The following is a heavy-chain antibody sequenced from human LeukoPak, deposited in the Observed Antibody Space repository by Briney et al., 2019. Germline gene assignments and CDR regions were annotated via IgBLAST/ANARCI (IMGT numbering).Heavy chain of an antibody. J-gene: IGHJ4*02. Sequence: GSLRLSCAASGFTFSSYTMSWVRQAPGKGKEWVSLISGSGGITYYADSVKGRFTISRDNSKNTLYLQMDSLRAEDTAVYYCARFSSGWYPYFDYWGQGTLVTVSS. D-gene: IGHD6-19*01. CDR1: GFTFSSYT. V-gene: IGHV3-23*01. CDR2: ISGSGGIT. CDR3: ARFSSGWYPYFDY.